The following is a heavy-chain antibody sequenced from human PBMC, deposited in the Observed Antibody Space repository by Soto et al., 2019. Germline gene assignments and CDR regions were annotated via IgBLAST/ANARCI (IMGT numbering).Heavy chain of an antibody. V-gene: IGHV3-7*04. CDR1: GFTFSSYW. J-gene: IGHJ6*02. D-gene: IGHD2-2*01. CDR2: IKQDGSEK. CDR3: AREGCYCSSTSCYAVCYYGMDV. Sequence: GGPLRLSCAASGFTFSSYWMSWVRQAPGKGLEWVANIKQDGSEKYYVDSVKGRFTISRDNAKNSLYLQMNSLRAEDTAVYYCAREGCYCSSTSCYAVCYYGMDVWGQGTTVTVSS.